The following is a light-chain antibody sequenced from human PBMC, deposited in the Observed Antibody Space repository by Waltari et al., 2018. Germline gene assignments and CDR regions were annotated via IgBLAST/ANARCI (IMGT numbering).Light chain of an antibody. J-gene: IGLJ2*01. CDR2: EDK. Sequence: SYELTQPPSVSVSSGQTASIPCSGDKLGDKYVCCYQQKPGQSPLLIIYEDKKGPSGIPERVSGSNSGNTATLTISETQAMDEADYYCQAWDSLMIFGGGTKLTVL. CDR3: QAWDSLMI. CDR1: KLGDKY. V-gene: IGLV3-1*01.